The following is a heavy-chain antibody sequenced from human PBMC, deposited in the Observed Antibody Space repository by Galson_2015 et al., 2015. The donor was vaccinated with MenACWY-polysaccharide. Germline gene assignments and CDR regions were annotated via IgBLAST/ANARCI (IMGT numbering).Heavy chain of an antibody. CDR1: GFTARNKY. CDR2: IDSAGAK. D-gene: IGHD4-11*01. Sequence: PVRSLRLSCAASGFTARNKYMNWVRQAPGKGLEWVSAIDSAGAKSYSDSVKGRFTISRDDSQNTLYLQMNSLRAEDTAVYHCATRVSDYSLYYFDCWGQGALVTVSS. J-gene: IGHJ4*02. V-gene: IGHV3-53*01. CDR3: ATRVSDYSLYYFDC.